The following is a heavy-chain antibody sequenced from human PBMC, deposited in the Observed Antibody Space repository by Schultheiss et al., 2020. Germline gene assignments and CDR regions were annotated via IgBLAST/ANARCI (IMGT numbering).Heavy chain of an antibody. CDR2: ISGSGGST. CDR3: AKDFYGSGTY. CDR1: GFTVSSNY. Sequence: GESLKISCAASGFTVSSNYMSWVRQAPGKGLEWVSAISGSGGSTYYTDSVKGRFTISRDNAKNSLYLQMNSLRAEDTAVYYCAKDFYGSGTYWGQGTLVTVSS. D-gene: IGHD3-10*01. V-gene: IGHV3-23*01. J-gene: IGHJ4*02.